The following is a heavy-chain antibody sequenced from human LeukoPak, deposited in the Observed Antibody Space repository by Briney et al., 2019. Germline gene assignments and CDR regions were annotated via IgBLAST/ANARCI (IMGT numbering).Heavy chain of an antibody. CDR2: ISSSGSTI. CDR1: GFTFSDYY. Sequence: GGSLRLSCAASGFTFSDYYMSWIRQAPGKGLEWVSYISSSGSTIYYADSVKGRFTISRDNAKNSLYLQMNSLRAEDTAVYYCARDGAGSSGVTMIVVTRHNKYGMDVWGQGTTVTVSS. CDR3: ARDGAGSSGVTMIVVTRHNKYGMDV. D-gene: IGHD3-22*01. J-gene: IGHJ6*02. V-gene: IGHV3-11*01.